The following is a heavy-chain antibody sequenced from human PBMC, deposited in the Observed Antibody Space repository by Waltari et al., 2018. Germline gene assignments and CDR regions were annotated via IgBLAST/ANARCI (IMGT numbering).Heavy chain of an antibody. CDR3: ARDYGDYSYWYFDL. V-gene: IGHV4-59*11. CDR2: IYYSGST. J-gene: IGHJ2*01. CDR1: GGSISSHY. Sequence: QVQLQESGPGLVKPSETLSLTCTVSGGSISSHYWSWIRQPPGKGLEWIGYIYYSGSTNYNPSLKSRVTISVDTSKNQFSLKLSSVTAADTAVYYCARDYGDYSYWYFDLWGRGTLVTVSS. D-gene: IGHD4-17*01.